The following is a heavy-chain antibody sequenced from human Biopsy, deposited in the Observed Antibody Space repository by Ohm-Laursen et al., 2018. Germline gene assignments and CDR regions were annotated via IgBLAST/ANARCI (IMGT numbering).Heavy chain of an antibody. CDR1: GFTFNNYG. V-gene: IGHV3-30*18. CDR3: AKDRYNYTPIGGFSMDV. CDR2: IFYDGSNT. J-gene: IGHJ6*02. D-gene: IGHD5-18*01. Sequence: SLRLSCTASGFTFNNYGMQWVRQAPGKGLEWVAFIFYDGSNTYYADSVKGRFTISRGNSRDTLYLQMSSLRAEDTAVYYCAKDRYNYTPIGGFSMDVWGQGTTVTVSS.